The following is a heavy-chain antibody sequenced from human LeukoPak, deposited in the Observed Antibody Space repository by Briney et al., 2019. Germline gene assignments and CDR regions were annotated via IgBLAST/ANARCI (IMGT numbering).Heavy chain of an antibody. CDR3: ARPSTSSRGGRYYYMDV. CDR2: IIPIFGTA. CDR1: GGTFSSYA. D-gene: IGHD2-15*01. V-gene: IGHV1-69*05. Sequence: ASVKVSCKASGGTFSSYAISWVRQAPGQGLEWMGGIIPIFGTANYAQKFQGRVTITTDESTSTAYMELSSLRSEDTAVYYCARPSTSSRGGRYYYMDVWGKGTTVTVSS. J-gene: IGHJ6*03.